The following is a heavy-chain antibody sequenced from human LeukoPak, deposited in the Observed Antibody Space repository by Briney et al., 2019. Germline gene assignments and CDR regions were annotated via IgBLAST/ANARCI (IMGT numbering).Heavy chain of an antibody. CDR1: GGSISSSSCF. V-gene: IGHV4-39*01. J-gene: IGHJ4*02. D-gene: IGHD2-8*02. Sequence: SETLSLTCTVSGGSISSSSCFWVWIRQPPGKGLEWIGSIYYSGTTYYSPSLKSRLTISVDTSKNQFSLNLNSVTAADTAVYYCGKFVLGNYYLDYWGQGTLVTVSS. CDR3: GKFVLGNYYLDY. CDR2: IYYSGTT.